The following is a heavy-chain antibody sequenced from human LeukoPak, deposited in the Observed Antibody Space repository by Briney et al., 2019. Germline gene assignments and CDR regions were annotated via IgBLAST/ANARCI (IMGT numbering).Heavy chain of an antibody. D-gene: IGHD2-8*01. CDR2: INPDGDVT. Sequence: GASMKVSCKASGNSFTGYYIHWVRQAPGQGLEWMGWINPDGDVTKSAQKFQGRVTMTTDKSINTVFMELSGLTSDDTALYYCARGPNHYYYMDFWGKGTTVSVSS. J-gene: IGHJ6*03. CDR3: ARGPNHYYYMDF. V-gene: IGHV1-2*02. CDR1: GNSFTGYY.